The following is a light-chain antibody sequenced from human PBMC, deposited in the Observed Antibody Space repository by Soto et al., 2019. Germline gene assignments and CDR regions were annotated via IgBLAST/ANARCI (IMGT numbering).Light chain of an antibody. CDR1: SSNIGSTA. CDR2: SDD. CDR3: AAWADSTIGQV. J-gene: IGLJ1*01. Sequence: QSVPTKAPSVSVPPRQRVTIPCSGGSSNIGSTAVNWYQQSPGKASKLLIYSDDILASGVSARFSGSKSGASATPANSGPQSVDEAYYYCAAWADSTIGQVIGTGSRSPS. V-gene: IGLV1-36*01.